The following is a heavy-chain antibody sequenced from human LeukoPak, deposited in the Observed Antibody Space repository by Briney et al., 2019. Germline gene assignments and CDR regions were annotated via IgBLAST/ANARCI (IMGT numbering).Heavy chain of an antibody. CDR3: ARDGPIPSKHFGVAGLDAFDI. J-gene: IGHJ3*02. CDR1: GYTFTSYG. D-gene: IGHD3-3*01. V-gene: IGHV1-18*01. Sequence: GASMKVSCKASGYTFTSYGISWVRQAPGQGLEWMGWISAYNGNTNYAQKLQGRVTMTTDTSTSTAYMELRSLRSDDTAVYYCARDGPIPSKHFGVAGLDAFDIWGQGTMVTVSS. CDR2: ISAYNGNT.